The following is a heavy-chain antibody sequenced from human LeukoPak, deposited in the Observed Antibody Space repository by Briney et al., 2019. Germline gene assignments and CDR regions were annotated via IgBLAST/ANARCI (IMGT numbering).Heavy chain of an antibody. V-gene: IGHV3-21*01. J-gene: IGHJ4*02. CDR2: IIGSGTYT. D-gene: IGHD1-26*01. Sequence: GGSLRLSCAASGFTFSGYAMSWVRQAPGKGLEWVAGIIGSGTYTHYADSVKGRFSITRDNARNSVYLQMNGLTAEDTAVYYCTRERRDGTSYTGNFWGKGTQVTVSS. CDR3: TRERRDGTSYTGNF. CDR1: GFTFSGYA.